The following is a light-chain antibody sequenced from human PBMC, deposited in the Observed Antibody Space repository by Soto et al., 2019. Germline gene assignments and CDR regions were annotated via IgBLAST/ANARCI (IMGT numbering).Light chain of an antibody. CDR1: SNDVGGYNY. CDR2: EVS. J-gene: IGLJ2*01. V-gene: IGLV2-14*01. Sequence: QSALTQPASVSGSPGQSITISCTGTSNDVGGYNYVSWYQQHPGKAPKLIIYEVSNRPSGVSNRFSGSKSGNTASLTISGLQAEDEADYYCSSYTSSSHVVFGGGTKVTVL. CDR3: SSYTSSSHVV.